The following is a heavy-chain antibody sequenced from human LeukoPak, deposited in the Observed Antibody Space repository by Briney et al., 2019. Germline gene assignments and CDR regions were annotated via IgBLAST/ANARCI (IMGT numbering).Heavy chain of an antibody. CDR3: ARSRRAVAGPFDY. J-gene: IGHJ4*02. CDR2: ISSSGSTI. CDR1: GFTFSSYG. V-gene: IGHV3-48*04. Sequence: GGSLRLSCAASGFTFSSYGMNWVRQAPGKGLEWVSYISSSGSTIYYADSVKGRFTISGDNAKNSLYLQMNSLRAEDTAVYYCARSRRAVAGPFDYWGQGTLVTVSS. D-gene: IGHD6-19*01.